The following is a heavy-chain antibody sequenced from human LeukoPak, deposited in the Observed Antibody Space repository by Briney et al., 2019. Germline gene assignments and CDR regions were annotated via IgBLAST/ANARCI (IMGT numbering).Heavy chain of an antibody. CDR2: ISSSGSTI. CDR3: ARGTTVTTYSRLRWFDP. J-gene: IGHJ5*02. Sequence: GGSLRLSCAASGFTFSSYEMNWVRQAPGKGLEWVSYISSSGSTIYYADSVKGRFTISRDNAKNSLYLQMNSLRAEDTAVYYCARGTTVTTYSRLRWFDPWGQGTLVTVSS. V-gene: IGHV3-48*03. CDR1: GFTFSSYE. D-gene: IGHD4-17*01.